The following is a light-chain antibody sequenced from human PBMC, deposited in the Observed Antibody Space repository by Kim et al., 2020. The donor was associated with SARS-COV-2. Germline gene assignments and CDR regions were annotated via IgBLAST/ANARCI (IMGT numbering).Light chain of an antibody. CDR2: GSS. J-gene: IGKJ5*01. Sequence: DIVLTQSPDALSSSPGERATLSCRASQSVSNYFFAWYQQKPGQAPRLLIHGSSRRSTGIPDRFSGSGSGTDFTLYISRLEPEDCAVYYCQQYGSSSITCGQGTRLEIK. CDR3: QQYGSSSIT. CDR1: QSVSNYF. V-gene: IGKV3-20*01.